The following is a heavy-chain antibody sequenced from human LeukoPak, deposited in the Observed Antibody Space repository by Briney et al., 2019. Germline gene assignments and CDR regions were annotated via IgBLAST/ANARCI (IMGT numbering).Heavy chain of an antibody. Sequence: GGSLRLSCAASGLTVSSNYMSWVRQAPGKGLEWVSSISSSSSYIYYADSVKGRFTISRDNAKNSLYLQMNSLRAEDTAVYYCARDPFTVTLHDSPNWFDPWGQGTLVTVSS. J-gene: IGHJ5*02. CDR3: ARDPFTVTLHDSPNWFDP. CDR1: GLTVSSNY. D-gene: IGHD4-11*01. CDR2: ISSSSSYI. V-gene: IGHV3-21*01.